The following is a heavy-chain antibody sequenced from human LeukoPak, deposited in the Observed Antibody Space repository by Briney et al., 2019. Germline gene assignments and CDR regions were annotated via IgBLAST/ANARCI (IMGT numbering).Heavy chain of an antibody. J-gene: IGHJ4*02. V-gene: IGHV5-51*01. CDR1: GYSFSSYW. CDR3: ARQDYSSSPFDY. CDR2: IYPGDSET. Sequence: GESLKISCKGSGYSFSSYWIGWVRQMPGKGLEWMGIIYPGDSETRYSPPFQGQVTISADKSISTAYVQWSSLKASDTAMYYCARQDYSSSPFDYWGQGTLVTVSS. D-gene: IGHD6-6*01.